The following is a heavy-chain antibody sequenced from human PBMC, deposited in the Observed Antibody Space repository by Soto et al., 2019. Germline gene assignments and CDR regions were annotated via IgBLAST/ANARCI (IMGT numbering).Heavy chain of an antibody. J-gene: IGHJ4*02. CDR1: GYTFTSYY. V-gene: IGHV1-46*01. D-gene: IGHD2-8*01. CDR3: ARGGYCTNGVCYTPANFDY. CDR2: INPSGGST. Sequence: ASVKVSCKASGYTFTSYYMHWVRQAPGQGLEWMGIINPSGGSTGYAQKFQGRVTMTRDTSTSTVYMELSSLRSEDTAVYYCARGGYCTNGVCYTPANFDYWGQGTLVTVSS.